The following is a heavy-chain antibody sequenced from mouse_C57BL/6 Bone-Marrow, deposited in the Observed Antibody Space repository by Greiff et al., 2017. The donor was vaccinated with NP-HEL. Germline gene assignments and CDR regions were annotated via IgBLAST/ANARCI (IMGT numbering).Heavy chain of an antibody. D-gene: IGHD3-2*02. CDR2: ITPNNGGT. CDR1: GYTFTSYW. CDR3: ARDSGYAFDY. V-gene: IGHV1-53*01. Sequence: QVQLQQPGTELVKPGASVKLSCKASGYTFTSYWMPWLKQRPGPGLEWIGHITPNNGGTNDNEKFKTKATLTVDKSSSTAYMQLSSLTSEDSAVYYCARDSGYAFDYWGQGTTLTVSS. J-gene: IGHJ2*01.